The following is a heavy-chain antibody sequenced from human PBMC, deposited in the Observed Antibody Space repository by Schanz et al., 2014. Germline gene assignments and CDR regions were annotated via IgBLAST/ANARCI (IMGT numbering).Heavy chain of an antibody. J-gene: IGHJ4*02. Sequence: QVQLVQSGTQVKKPGASVKVSCKASGYTFVSYSMHWVRQAPGQGLEWMGIINPSGGGTSYALRFQDRVTVTRDTSRSTVYMELSSLRSEDTAVYYCARAPTAYCSDTSCIGTPFGYWGQGTLVTVSS. CDR2: INPSGGGT. V-gene: IGHV1-46*03. CDR1: GYTFVSYS. CDR3: ARAPTAYCSDTSCIGTPFGY. D-gene: IGHD2-2*01.